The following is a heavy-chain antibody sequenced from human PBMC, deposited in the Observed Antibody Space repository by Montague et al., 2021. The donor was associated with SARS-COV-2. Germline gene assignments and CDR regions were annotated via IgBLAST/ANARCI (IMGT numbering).Heavy chain of an antibody. J-gene: IGHJ6*02. V-gene: IGHV4-59*08. Sequence: SETLSLTCTVSGGSISSYYWSWIRQPPGKGLEWIGNIYYSGSTXXXPSXXXRVTISVDTSKNQFSLKLSSVTAADTAVYYCARHPIGSFPRYGMDVWGQGTTVTVSS. CDR2: IYYSGST. CDR1: GGSISSYY. D-gene: IGHD2-15*01. CDR3: ARHPIGSFPRYGMDV.